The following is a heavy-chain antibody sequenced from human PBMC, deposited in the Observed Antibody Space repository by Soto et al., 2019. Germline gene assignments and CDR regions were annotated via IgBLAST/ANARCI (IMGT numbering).Heavy chain of an antibody. V-gene: IGHV4-39*01. CDR3: ARGSTTEKVDS. CDR1: GGSISSSSYY. Sequence: SETLSLTCTVSGGSISSSSYYWGWIRQPPGKGQEWIGSIDYSGDTYYKPSLRSRVTISVDTSKNQFSLKLTSVTAADTAVYYCARGSTTEKVDSWGQGTLVTVSS. CDR2: IDYSGDT. J-gene: IGHJ4*02. D-gene: IGHD4-17*01.